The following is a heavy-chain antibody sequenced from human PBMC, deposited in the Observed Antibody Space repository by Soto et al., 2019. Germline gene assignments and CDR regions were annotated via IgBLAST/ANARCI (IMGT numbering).Heavy chain of an antibody. CDR2: INAGNGNT. D-gene: IGHD3-10*01. CDR3: ARVNYGSGSYIPHYYFDY. V-gene: IGHV1-3*01. CDR1: GYTFTSYA. J-gene: IGHJ4*02. Sequence: GASVKVSCKASGYTFTSYAMHWVRQAPGQRLEWMGWINAGNGNTKYSQKFQGRVTITRDTSASTAYMELSSLRSEDTAVYYCARVNYGSGSYIPHYYFDYWGQGTLVTVSS.